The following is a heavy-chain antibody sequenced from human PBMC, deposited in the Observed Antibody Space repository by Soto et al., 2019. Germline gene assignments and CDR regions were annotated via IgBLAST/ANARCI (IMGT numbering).Heavy chain of an antibody. CDR3: ARGPDTAMVTPFDY. Sequence: QVQLQESGPGLVKPSQTLSLTCTVSGGSISSGGYYWSWIRQHPGKGLEWIGYIYYSGSTYYNPSLKRRVTMSVDTSKNQFSLKLSSVTAADTAVYYCARGPDTAMVTPFDYWGQGTLVTVSS. CDR1: GGSISSGGYY. J-gene: IGHJ4*02. V-gene: IGHV4-31*03. D-gene: IGHD5-18*01. CDR2: IYYSGST.